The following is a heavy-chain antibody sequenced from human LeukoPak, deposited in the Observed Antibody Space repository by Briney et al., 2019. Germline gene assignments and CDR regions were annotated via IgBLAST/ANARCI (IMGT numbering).Heavy chain of an antibody. Sequence: ASVKVSCKASGGTFSSYAISWVRQAPGQGLEWMGGIIPIFGTANYAQKFQGRVTITADESTSTAYMELSSLRSEDTAVYYCASAGPAAIFYYYYYMDVWSKGTTVTVSS. V-gene: IGHV1-69*13. CDR3: ASAGPAAIFYYYYYMDV. D-gene: IGHD2-2*01. CDR2: IIPIFGTA. CDR1: GGTFSSYA. J-gene: IGHJ6*03.